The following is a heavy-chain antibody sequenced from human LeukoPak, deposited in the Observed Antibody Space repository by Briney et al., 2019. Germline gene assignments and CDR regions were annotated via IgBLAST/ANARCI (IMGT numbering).Heavy chain of an antibody. CDR3: ARLKTGTPGDY. CDR1: GGSISSYY. D-gene: IGHD1-1*01. Sequence: PSGTLSLTCTVSGGSISSYYWSGIRQPRGRGLEWIGYIYYSGITNYNPSLTSRVTISVDTSKKHFSLKLSSVTAADTAVYYCARLKTGTPGDYWGQGTLVTVSS. V-gene: IGHV4-59*08. CDR2: IYYSGIT. J-gene: IGHJ4*02.